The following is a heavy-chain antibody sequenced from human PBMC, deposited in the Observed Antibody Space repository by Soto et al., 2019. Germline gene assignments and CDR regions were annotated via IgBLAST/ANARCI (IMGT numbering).Heavy chain of an antibody. V-gene: IGHV2-5*01. CDR2: IYWNDDK. CDR3: AHSGKWLRLRTHYYYGMDV. D-gene: IGHD5-12*01. CDR1: GFSLSTSGVG. J-gene: IGHJ6*02. Sequence: SGPTLVNPTQTLTLTCTFSGFSLSTSGVGVGWIRQPPGKALEWLALIYWNDDKRYSPSLKSRLTITKDTSKNQVVLTMTNMDPVDTATYYCAHSGKWLRLRTHYYYGMDVWGQGTTVTVSS.